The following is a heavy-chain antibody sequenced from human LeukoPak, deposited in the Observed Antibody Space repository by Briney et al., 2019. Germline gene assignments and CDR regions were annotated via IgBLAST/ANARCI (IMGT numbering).Heavy chain of an antibody. CDR2: INPSGGST. CDR3: ARDQAHGDYDWWGAFDI. D-gene: IGHD4-17*01. V-gene: IGHV1-46*01. Sequence: ASVKVSCKASGYTFTSYYMHWVRQAPGQGLEWMGIINPSGGSTSYAQKFQGRVTMTRDMSTSTVYMELSSLRSEDTAVYYCARDQAHGDYDWWGAFDIWGQGTMVTVSS. CDR1: GYTFTSYY. J-gene: IGHJ3*02.